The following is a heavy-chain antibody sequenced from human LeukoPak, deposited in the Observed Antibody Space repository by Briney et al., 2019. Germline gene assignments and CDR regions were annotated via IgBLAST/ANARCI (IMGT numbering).Heavy chain of an antibody. J-gene: IGHJ3*02. CDR2: ISGSGGST. CDR3: AKWDTVPFDI. Sequence: GGSLRLSCAASGFTVSSNYMSWVRQAPGKGLEWVSAISGSGGSTYYADSVKGRFTISRDNSKNTLYLQMNSLRAEDTAVYYCAKWDTVPFDIWGQGTMVTVSS. V-gene: IGHV3-23*01. CDR1: GFTVSSNY. D-gene: IGHD4-17*01.